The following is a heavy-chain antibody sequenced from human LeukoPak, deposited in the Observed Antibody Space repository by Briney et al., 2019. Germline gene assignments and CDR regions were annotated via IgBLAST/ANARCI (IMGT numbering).Heavy chain of an antibody. J-gene: IGHJ6*03. CDR1: GGSFSGFY. V-gene: IGHV4-34*01. D-gene: IGHD4-17*01. Sequence: PSETLSLTCAVYGGSFSGFYWSWIRQPPGKGLEWIGDINHSGTTNYNPSLKSRVTISADRSKNQFSLKVTSVTAADTAVYYCASYGDPGSYYYMDVWGKGTTVTVSS. CDR2: INHSGTT. CDR3: ASYGDPGSYYYMDV.